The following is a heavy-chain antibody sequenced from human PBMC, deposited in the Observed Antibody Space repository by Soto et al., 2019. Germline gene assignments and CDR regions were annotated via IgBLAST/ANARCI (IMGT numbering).Heavy chain of an antibody. D-gene: IGHD1-20*01. V-gene: IGHV3-23*01. J-gene: IGHJ4*02. CDR2: VSGSGGST. CDR3: EKQTDYNWNDY. CDR1: GFTFSSYA. Sequence: GGSLRLSCAASGFTFSSYAMSWVRQAPGKGLEWISAVSGSGGSTYYADSVKGRFTISRDNSKDTLYLQMNNLRAEDTAVYYCEKQTDYNWNDYWGQGNLVTVSS.